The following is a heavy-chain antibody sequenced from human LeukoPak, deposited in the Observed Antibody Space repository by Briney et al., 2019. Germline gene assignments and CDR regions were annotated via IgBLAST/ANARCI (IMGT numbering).Heavy chain of an antibody. CDR3: ARAAGSPAFDY. Sequence: GGSLRLSCAASGFTFSSYSMNWVRQAPGKGLEWVSSISSSSSYIYYADSVKGRFTISRDNAKNSLYLQMNSLRAEDMAVYYCARAAGSPAFDYWGQGTLVTVSS. CDR1: GFTFSSYS. J-gene: IGHJ4*02. V-gene: IGHV3-21*01. D-gene: IGHD1-1*01. CDR2: ISSSSSYI.